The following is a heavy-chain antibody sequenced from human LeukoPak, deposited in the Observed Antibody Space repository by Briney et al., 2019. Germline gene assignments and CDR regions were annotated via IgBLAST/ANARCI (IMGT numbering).Heavy chain of an antibody. CDR3: ARDRGIAVAGPYPYYYGMDV. CDR2: IYYSGST. J-gene: IGHJ6*02. V-gene: IGHV4-59*01. Sequence: PSETLSLTCTVSGGSISSYYWSWIRQPPGKGLEWIGYIYYSGSTNYNPSLKNRVTISVDTSKNQFSLKLSSVTAADTAVYSCARDRGIAVAGPYPYYYGMDVWGQGTTVTVSS. D-gene: IGHD6-19*01. CDR1: GGSISSYY.